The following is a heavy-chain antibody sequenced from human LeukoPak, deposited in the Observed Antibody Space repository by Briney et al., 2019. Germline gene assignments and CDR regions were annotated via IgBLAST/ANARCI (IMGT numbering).Heavy chain of an antibody. V-gene: IGHV4-34*01. CDR1: GGSFSGYY. J-gene: IGHJ6*02. CDR2: INHSGST. CDR3: ARGRHFPSSSYNYYYYYGMDV. Sequence: SETLSLTCAVYGGSFSGYYWSWIRQPPGKGLEWIGEINHSGSTNYNPSLKSRVTISVDTSKNQFSLKLSSVTAADTAVYYCARGRHFPSSSYNYYYYYGMDVWGQGTTVTVSS. D-gene: IGHD6-13*01.